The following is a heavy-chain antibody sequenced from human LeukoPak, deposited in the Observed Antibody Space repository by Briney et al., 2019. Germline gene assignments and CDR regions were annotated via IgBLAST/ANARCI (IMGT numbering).Heavy chain of an antibody. V-gene: IGHV4-39*01. CDR3: ATQNPSFWYFDL. CDR2: MSYSGNT. J-gene: IGHJ2*01. CDR1: GGSISSSSYY. D-gene: IGHD1-14*01. Sequence: PSETLSLTCPVSGGSISSSSYYWGWIRQPPGKRLEWIGSMSYSGNTYYNPSLKSRVSLSVDTSKNQFSLNVSSVTAADTAVYYCATQNPSFWYFDLWGPGTLVTVSS.